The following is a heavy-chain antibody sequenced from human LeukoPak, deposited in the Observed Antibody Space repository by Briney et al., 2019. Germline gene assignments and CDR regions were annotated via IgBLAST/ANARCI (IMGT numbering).Heavy chain of an antibody. V-gene: IGHV3-74*01. CDR3: ARALFRDYGDYEPHPHY. CDR1: GFTFSSYW. D-gene: IGHD4-17*01. CDR2: INSDGSST. J-gene: IGHJ4*02. Sequence: GGSLRLSCAASGFTFSSYWMHWVRQAPGKGLVWVSRINSDGSSTSYADSVKGRFTISRDNAKNTLYLQMNSLRAEDTAVYYCARALFRDYGDYEPHPHYWGQGTLVTVSS.